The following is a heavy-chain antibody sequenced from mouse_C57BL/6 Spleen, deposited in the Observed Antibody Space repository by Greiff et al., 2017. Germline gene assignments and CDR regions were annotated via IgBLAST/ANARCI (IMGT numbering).Heavy chain of an antibody. CDR1: GYTFTSYW. V-gene: IGHV1-74*01. Sequence: QVQLQQPGAELVQPGASVKVSCKASGYTFTSYWMHWVKQRPGQGLEWIGRIHPSDSDNNYNQKFKGKATLTVDKSSSTAYMRLSSLTSEDSAVYYCAIARPHYWYFDVWGTGTTVTVAS. CDR3: AIARPHYWYFDV. CDR2: IHPSDSDN. J-gene: IGHJ1*03.